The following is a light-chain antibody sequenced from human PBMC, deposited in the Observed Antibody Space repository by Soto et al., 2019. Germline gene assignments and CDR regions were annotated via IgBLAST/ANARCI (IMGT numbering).Light chain of an antibody. CDR3: QQYYSTPWT. CDR1: QSVSSSY. CDR2: GAS. Sequence: EIVLTQSPGTLSLSPVERATLSCRASQSVSSSYLAWYQQKPGQAPRLLIYGASSRATGIPARFSGSGSGTDFTLTISSLQAEDVAVYYCQQYYSTPWTFGQGTKVDIK. V-gene: IGKV3-20*01. J-gene: IGKJ1*01.